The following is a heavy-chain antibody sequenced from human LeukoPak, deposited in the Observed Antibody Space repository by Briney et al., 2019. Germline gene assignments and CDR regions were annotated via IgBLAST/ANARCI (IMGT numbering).Heavy chain of an antibody. D-gene: IGHD6-19*01. V-gene: IGHV4-39*01. CDR3: ARSPSPYSSGWYFDY. J-gene: IGHJ4*02. CDR2: IYYSGST. Sequence: SETLSLTCTVSGGSISSSSYYWGWIRQPPGKGLEWIGSIYYSGSTYYNPSLKSRVTISVDTSKNQFSLKLGSVTAADTAVYYCARSPSPYSSGWYFDYWGQGTLVTVSS. CDR1: GGSISSSSYY.